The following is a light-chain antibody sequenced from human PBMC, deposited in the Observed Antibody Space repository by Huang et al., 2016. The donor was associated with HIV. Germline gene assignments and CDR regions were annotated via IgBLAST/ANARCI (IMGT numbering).Light chain of an antibody. CDR3: MQALQTPRT. J-gene: IGKJ5*01. CDR1: KSLLHSHGYHY. CDR2: LSS. V-gene: IGKV2-28*01. Sequence: IVITQSPLSLPVTPGEPASISCRSSKSLLHSHGYHYLDWYRQKPGQAPQLLISLSSIRAAGVPDRCSGSGSVTDFTLKSSRVEAEDVGIYFCMQALQTPRTFGQGTRLEIK.